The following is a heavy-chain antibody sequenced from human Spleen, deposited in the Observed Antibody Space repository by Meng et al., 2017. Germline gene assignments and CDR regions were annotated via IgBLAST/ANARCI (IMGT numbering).Heavy chain of an antibody. Sequence: QVQVGQAGAEVKKPGASVKVSCKASGYTFTSYGISWVRQAPGQGLEWMGWISAYNGNTNYAQKLQGRVTMTTDTSTSTAYMELRSLRSDDTAVYYCARDGLRFAYSGNFDYWGQGTLVTVSS. V-gene: IGHV1-18*01. J-gene: IGHJ4*02. CDR3: ARDGLRFAYSGNFDY. D-gene: IGHD3-16*01. CDR1: GYTFTSYG. CDR2: ISAYNGNT.